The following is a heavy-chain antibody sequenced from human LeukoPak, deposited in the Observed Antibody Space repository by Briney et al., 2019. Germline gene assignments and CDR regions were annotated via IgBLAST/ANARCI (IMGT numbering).Heavy chain of an antibody. CDR1: GFTFSGYG. J-gene: IGHJ4*02. CDR2: IRYDGSNK. Sequence: GGSLRLSCAASGFTFSGYGMHWVRQAPGKGLEWVAFIRYDGSNKYYADSVKGRFTISRDNSKNTLYLQMNSLRAEDTAVYYCAKEDYYYGSGSYCPRFDYWGQGTLVTVSS. D-gene: IGHD3-10*01. CDR3: AKEDYYYGSGSYCPRFDY. V-gene: IGHV3-30*02.